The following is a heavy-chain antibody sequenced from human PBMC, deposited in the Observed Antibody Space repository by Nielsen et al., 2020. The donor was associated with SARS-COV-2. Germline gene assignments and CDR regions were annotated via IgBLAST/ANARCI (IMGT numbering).Heavy chain of an antibody. CDR2: FDPEDGET. J-gene: IGHJ3*02. V-gene: IGHV1-24*01. CDR3: AIAGYSSSWNGAFDI. Sequence: ASVKVSCKVSGYTLTELSMHWVRQAPGKGLEWMGGFDPEDGETIYAQKFQGRVTMTEDTSTDTAYMELSCLRSEDTAVYYCAIAGYSSSWNGAFDIWGQGTMVTVSS. CDR1: GYTLTELS. D-gene: IGHD6-13*01.